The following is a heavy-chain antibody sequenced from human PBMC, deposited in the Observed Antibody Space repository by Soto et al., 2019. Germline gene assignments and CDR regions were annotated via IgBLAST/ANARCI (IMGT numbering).Heavy chain of an antibody. Sequence: QITLKESGPTLVKPTQTLTLTCTFSGFSLSTSGVGVGWIRQPPGKALEWLALIYWDDDKRYSPSLKSRLTITKDTSKNPVVLTMTHMDPVDTATYYCASLTGLWFGEFLYYFDYWGQGTLVTVSS. CDR2: IYWDDDK. D-gene: IGHD3-10*01. V-gene: IGHV2-5*02. CDR3: ASLTGLWFGEFLYYFDY. J-gene: IGHJ4*02. CDR1: GFSLSTSGVG.